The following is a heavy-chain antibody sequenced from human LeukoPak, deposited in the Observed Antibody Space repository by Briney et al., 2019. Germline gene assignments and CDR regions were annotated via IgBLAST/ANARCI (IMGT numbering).Heavy chain of an antibody. D-gene: IGHD2-2*01. CDR1: GYSFTSYW. J-gene: IGHJ4*02. CDR2: IYPGDSDT. Sequence: GESLKISCKGSGYSFTSYWIGWVRQMPGKGLEWMGIIYPGDSDTRYSPSFQGQVTISADKSISTAYLPWRSLKASATALYSCARHRASDVDLDYWGQGTLVTVSS. V-gene: IGHV5-51*01. CDR3: ARHRASDVDLDY.